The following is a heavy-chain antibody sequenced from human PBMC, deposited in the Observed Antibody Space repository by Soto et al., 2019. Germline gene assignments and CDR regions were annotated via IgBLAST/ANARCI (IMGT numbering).Heavy chain of an antibody. D-gene: IGHD3-22*01. V-gene: IGHV3-30-3*01. CDR1: GFTFSSYA. CDR2: ISYDGSNK. J-gene: IGHJ6*02. Sequence: QVQLVESGGGVVQPGRSLRLSCAASGFTFSSYAMHWVRQAPGKGLEWVAVISYDGSNKYYADSVKGRFTISRDNSKNTLYLQMNSLRAEDTAVYYCATWSAYYDSSGYYYAGPQYYYYGMDVWGQGTTVTVSS. CDR3: ATWSAYYDSSGYYYAGPQYYYYGMDV.